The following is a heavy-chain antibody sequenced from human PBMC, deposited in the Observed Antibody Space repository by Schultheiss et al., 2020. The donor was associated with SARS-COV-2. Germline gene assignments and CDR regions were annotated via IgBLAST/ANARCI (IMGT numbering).Heavy chain of an antibody. CDR3: ARPVYDSSGYEGSGYFDY. CDR1: GYTFTSYG. V-gene: IGHV1-46*01. D-gene: IGHD3-22*01. CDR2: INPSGGST. Sequence: ASVKVSCKASGYTFTSYGISWVRQAPGQGLEWMGWINPSGGSTSYAQKFQGRVTMTRDTSTSTVYMELSSLRSEDTAVYYCARPVYDSSGYEGSGYFDYWGQGTLVTVSS. J-gene: IGHJ4*02.